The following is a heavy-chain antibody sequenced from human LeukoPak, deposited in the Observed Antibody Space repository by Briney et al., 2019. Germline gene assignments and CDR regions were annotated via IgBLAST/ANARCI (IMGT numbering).Heavy chain of an antibody. J-gene: IGHJ4*02. CDR1: GFAFSSYA. CDR2: IVGSGGST. V-gene: IGHV3-23*01. D-gene: IGHD4-11*01. Sequence: GGPLRLSCAASGFAFSSYAMSWVRQGPGKGLEWVSVIVGSGGSTYYADSVKGRFTISRDNSKNTLYLQMNSLRAEGTAVYYCAKGQDYSNYYYFDYWGQGTLVTV. CDR3: AKGQDYSNYYYFDY.